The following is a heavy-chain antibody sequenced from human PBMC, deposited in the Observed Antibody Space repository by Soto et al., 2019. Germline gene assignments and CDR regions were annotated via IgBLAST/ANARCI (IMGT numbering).Heavy chain of an antibody. D-gene: IGHD2-2*01. CDR3: ARAVLPATAPFDY. CDR2: IYYSGST. Sequence: QVQLQESGPRLVKPTETLSLTSIVSGGSISNYNWSWIRQPPGKGLEWIGYIYYSGSTNYNPSLQSRVTISVDTSKNQFSLKLSSVTAADTAVYYCARAVLPATAPFDYWGQGTLVTVSS. V-gene: IGHV4-59*01. CDR1: GGSISNYN. J-gene: IGHJ4*02.